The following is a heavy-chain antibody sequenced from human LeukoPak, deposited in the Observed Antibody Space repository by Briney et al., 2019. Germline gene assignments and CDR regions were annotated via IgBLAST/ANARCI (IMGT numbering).Heavy chain of an antibody. CDR2: ISPNSGGT. V-gene: IGHV1-2*02. Sequence: ASVKVSCKPSGYTFTHYYIHWVGQAPGQGLEWMGWISPNSGGTNSAQKFQGRVSMTRDTSISTAYMELTRLRSDDTAVYYCASDGFYGSYFDPWGQGTLVTVSS. J-gene: IGHJ5*02. CDR3: ASDGFYGSYFDP. D-gene: IGHD1-26*01. CDR1: GYTFTHYY.